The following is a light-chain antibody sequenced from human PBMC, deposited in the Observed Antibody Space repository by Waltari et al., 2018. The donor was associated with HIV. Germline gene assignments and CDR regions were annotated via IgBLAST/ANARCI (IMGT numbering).Light chain of an antibody. CDR1: QDIKKF. V-gene: IGKV1-33*01. CDR3: QQYDTLDS. Sequence: DIQMTQSPSSLSASIGDRVTITCQASQDIKKFLNWYQQKPGRAPKLLIYDASNLERGVPSRFSGSGSGTHFTLTINNLWPEDFATYYCQQYDTLDSFGRGTSV. J-gene: IGKJ4*01. CDR2: DAS.